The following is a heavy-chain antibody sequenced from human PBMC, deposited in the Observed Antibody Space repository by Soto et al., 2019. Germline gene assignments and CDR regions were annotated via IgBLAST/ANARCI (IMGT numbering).Heavy chain of an antibody. J-gene: IGHJ6*02. CDR1: GGTFSSYA. Sequence: QVQLVQSGAEVKKPGSSVKVSCKASGGTFSSYAISWVRQAPGQGLEWMGGLIPIFGTANYAQKFQGRVTITADESTSTAYMELSSLRSEGTAVYYWASGDYDFWSGPGGGMDVWGQGTTVTVSS. V-gene: IGHV1-69*12. CDR2: LIPIFGTA. CDR3: ASGDYDFWSGPGGGMDV. D-gene: IGHD3-3*01.